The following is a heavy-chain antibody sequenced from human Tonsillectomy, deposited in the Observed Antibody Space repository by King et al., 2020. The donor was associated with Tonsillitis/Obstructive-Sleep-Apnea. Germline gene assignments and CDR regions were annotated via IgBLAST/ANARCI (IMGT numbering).Heavy chain of an antibody. D-gene: IGHD2-21*02. CDR2: IYNSGST. V-gene: IGHV4-59*01. CDR3: ARTPRHMVVVTAPPSRYFDR. CDR1: GGPIGGYY. Sequence: QLQESGPGLVKPSETLSLPCTVSGGPIGGYYWNWLRQPPGKGLEWIAYIYNSGSTNYNPSLKSRVTISVDTSKNQFSLKLSSVTAADTAVYYCARTPRHMVVVTAPPSRYFDRWGRGTLVIVSS. J-gene: IGHJ2*01.